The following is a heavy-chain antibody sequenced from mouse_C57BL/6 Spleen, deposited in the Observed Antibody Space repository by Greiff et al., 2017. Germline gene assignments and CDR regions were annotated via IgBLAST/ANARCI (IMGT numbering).Heavy chain of an antibody. CDR3: AIVGTRDYFDY. V-gene: IGHV1-74*01. CDR1: GYTFTSYW. J-gene: IGHJ2*01. Sequence: QVQLQQPGAELVKPGASVKVSCKASGYTFTSYWMHWVKQRPGQGLEWIGRIHPSASDTNYNQKFKGKATLTVDKYSSTAYMQLSSLTSEDSAVYYCAIVGTRDYFDYWGQGTTLTVSS. CDR2: IHPSASDT. D-gene: IGHD3-3*01.